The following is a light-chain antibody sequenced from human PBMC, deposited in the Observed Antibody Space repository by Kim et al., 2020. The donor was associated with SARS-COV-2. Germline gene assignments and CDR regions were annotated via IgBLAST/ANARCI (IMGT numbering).Light chain of an antibody. CDR3: SAWDISLNAWV. V-gene: IGLV10-54*01. CDR2: RDN. Sequence: RQHTTPTCTWNSNNVGYQGAAWLQQHQGHPPQLLSHRDNNRPSGVSERLSASRSGSTAYLTITGLQPEDEADYYCSAWDISLNAWVFGGGTQLTVL. CDR1: SNNVGYQG. J-gene: IGLJ3*02.